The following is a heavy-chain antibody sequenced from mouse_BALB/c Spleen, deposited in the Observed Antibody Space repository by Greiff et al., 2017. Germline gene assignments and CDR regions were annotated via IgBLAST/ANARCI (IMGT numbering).Heavy chain of an antibody. CDR1: GFNIKDYY. CDR3: AKAYGNYNAMDY. Sequence: VQLPQSGAELVRPGALVKLSCKASGFNIKDYYMHWVKQRPEQGLEWIGWIDPENGNTIYDPKFQGKASITADTSSNTAYLQLSSLTSEDTAVYYCAKAYGNYNAMDYWGQGTSVTVSS. D-gene: IGHD2-10*02. CDR2: IDPENGNT. J-gene: IGHJ4*01. V-gene: IGHV14-1*02.